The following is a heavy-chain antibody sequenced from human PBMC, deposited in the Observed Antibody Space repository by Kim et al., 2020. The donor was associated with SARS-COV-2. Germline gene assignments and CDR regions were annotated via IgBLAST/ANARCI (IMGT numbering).Heavy chain of an antibody. CDR1: GFTFSSYG. CDR3: AKSDCSSTSCYTRDFDY. D-gene: IGHD2-2*02. Sequence: GGSLRLSCAASGFTFSSYGMHWVRQAPGKGLEWVAVISYDGSNKYYADSVKGRFTISRDNSKNTLYLQMNSLRAEDTAVYYCAKSDCSSTSCYTRDFDYWGQGTLVTVSS. CDR2: ISYDGSNK. J-gene: IGHJ4*02. V-gene: IGHV3-30*18.